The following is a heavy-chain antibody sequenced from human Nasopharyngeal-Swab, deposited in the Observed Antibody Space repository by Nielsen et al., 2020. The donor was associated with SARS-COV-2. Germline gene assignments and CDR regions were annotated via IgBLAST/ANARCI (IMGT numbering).Heavy chain of an antibody. V-gene: IGHV3-64*02. J-gene: IGHJ4*02. D-gene: IGHD6-13*01. CDR1: GFTFRSYA. Sequence: GESLKLSCAASGFTFRSYAMHLVLQAPGKGLEYVSAISSNGGSTYYADSVKGRFTISRDNSKNTLYLQMGSLRAEDMAVYYCARGVGVAGVDYWGQGTLVTVSS. CDR2: ISSNGGST. CDR3: ARGVGVAGVDY.